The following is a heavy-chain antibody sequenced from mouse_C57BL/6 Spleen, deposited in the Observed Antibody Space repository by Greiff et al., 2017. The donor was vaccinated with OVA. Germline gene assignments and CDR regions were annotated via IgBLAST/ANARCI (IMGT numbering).Heavy chain of an antibody. CDR3: ARSDSIDY. V-gene: IGHV1-7*01. Sequence: VQRVESGAELAKPGASVKLSCKASGYTFTSYWMHWVKQRPGQGLEWIGYINPSSGYTKYNQKFKDKATVTADKSSSTAYMQLSSLTYEDSAVYYCARSDSIDYWGQGTTLTVSS. CDR2: INPSSGYT. J-gene: IGHJ2*01. CDR1: GYTFTSYW.